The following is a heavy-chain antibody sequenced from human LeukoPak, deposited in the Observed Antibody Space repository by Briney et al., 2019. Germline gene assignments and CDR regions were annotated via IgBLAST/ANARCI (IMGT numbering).Heavy chain of an antibody. V-gene: IGHV4-34*01. J-gene: IGHJ5*02. Sequence: PSETLSLTCAVYGGSFSGYYWSWIRQPPGKGLEWIGEINHSGSTNYNPSLKRRVTISVDTSKNQFSLKLSSVTAADTAVYYCARSAGYYLPNPWGQGTLVTVSS. D-gene: IGHD3-10*02. CDR3: ARSAGYYLPNP. CDR2: INHSGST. CDR1: GGSFSGYY.